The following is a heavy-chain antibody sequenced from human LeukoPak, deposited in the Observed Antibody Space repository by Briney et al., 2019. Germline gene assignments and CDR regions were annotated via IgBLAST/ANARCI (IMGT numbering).Heavy chain of an antibody. J-gene: IGHJ3*02. V-gene: IGHV3-23*01. CDR3: AKVRIAAADTERLDAFDI. D-gene: IGHD6-13*01. Sequence: GGTLRLSCAASGFTFSSYGMSWVRQAPGKGLEWVSAISGSGGSTYYADSVKGRFTISRDNSKNTLYLQMNSLRAEDTAVYYCAKVRIAAADTERLDAFDIWGQGTMVTVSS. CDR1: GFTFSSYG. CDR2: ISGSGGST.